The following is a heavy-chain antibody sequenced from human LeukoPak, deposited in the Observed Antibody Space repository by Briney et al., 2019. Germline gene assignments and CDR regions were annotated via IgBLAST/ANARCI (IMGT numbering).Heavy chain of an antibody. J-gene: IGHJ4*02. V-gene: IGHV4-4*07. D-gene: IGHD3-9*01. Sequence: SETLSLTCTVSGGSISSYYWSWIRQPAGKGLEWIGRIYTSGSTNYNPSLKSRVTMSVDTSKNQFSLKLSSVTAADTAVYYCAREDPAYDILTGYRGVSYYFDYWGQGTLVTVSS. CDR2: IYTSGST. CDR3: AREDPAYDILTGYRGVSYYFDY. CDR1: GGSISSYY.